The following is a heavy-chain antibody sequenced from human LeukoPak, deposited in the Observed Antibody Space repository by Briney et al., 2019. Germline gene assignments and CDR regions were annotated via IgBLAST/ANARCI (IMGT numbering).Heavy chain of an antibody. D-gene: IGHD3-10*01. CDR2: IYYSGRT. CDR3: ARQELLWFGESPNWFDP. Sequence: SETLSLTCTVSGGSISSYYWSWIRQPPGKGLEWVGYIYYSGRTNYNPSLKSRVTISEDTSKNQFSLKLSSVTAADTAVYYCARQELLWFGESPNWFDPWGQGTLVTVSS. V-gene: IGHV4-59*08. CDR1: GGSISSYY. J-gene: IGHJ5*02.